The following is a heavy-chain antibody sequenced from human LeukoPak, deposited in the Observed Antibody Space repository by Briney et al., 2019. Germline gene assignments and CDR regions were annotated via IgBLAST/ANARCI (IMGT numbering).Heavy chain of an antibody. CDR3: ARGAGQQKPFDY. D-gene: IGHD6-13*01. CDR1: GFTFSSYW. CDR2: TKQDGSEK. J-gene: IGHJ4*02. V-gene: IGHV3-7*04. Sequence: GGSLRLSCAASGFTFSSYWMSWVRQAPGKGLEWVANTKQDGSEKNYVDSVRGRFTISRDNAKNSLYLQMNSLRAEDTAVYYCARGAGQQKPFDYWGQGTLVTVSS.